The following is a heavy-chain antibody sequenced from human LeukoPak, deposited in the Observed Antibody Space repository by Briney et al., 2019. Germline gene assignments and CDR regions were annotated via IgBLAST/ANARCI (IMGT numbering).Heavy chain of an antibody. CDR2: ISPDGSRT. J-gene: IGHJ4*02. Sequence: GGSLRLSCAASGFTFSSYWMSWVRQAPGGGLEWVAEISPDGSRTRYADSVKGRFTISRDNSKNTLYLQMNSLRAEDTAVYYCAKDSTVTTVPDYWGQGALVTVSS. V-gene: IGHV3-23*01. D-gene: IGHD4-11*01. CDR3: AKDSTVTTVPDY. CDR1: GFTFSSYW.